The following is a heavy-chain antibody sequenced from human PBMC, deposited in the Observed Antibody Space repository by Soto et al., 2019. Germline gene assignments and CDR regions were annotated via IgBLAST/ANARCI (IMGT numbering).Heavy chain of an antibody. CDR1: GGTFSKYA. J-gene: IGHJ6*02. CDR2: TIPMFGTP. D-gene: IGHD3-22*01. V-gene: IGHV1-69*13. Sequence: ASVKVSCKASGGTFSKYAFSWVRQAPGQGLEWLGGTIPMFGTPNYAQKFQGRVAISADESTATVYMELSSLRSEDTAVYFCARPLRDRNYYYGMAVWGQGTTVTVSS. CDR3: ARPLRDRNYYYGMAV.